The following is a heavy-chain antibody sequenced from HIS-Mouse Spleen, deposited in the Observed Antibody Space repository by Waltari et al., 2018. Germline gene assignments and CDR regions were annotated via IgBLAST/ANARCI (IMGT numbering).Heavy chain of an antibody. CDR1: GGSISSSSYY. CDR2: IYYSGTT. V-gene: IGHV4-39*07. J-gene: IGHJ2*01. CDR3: AREIPYSSSWYDWYFDL. D-gene: IGHD6-13*01. Sequence: QLQLQESGPGLVKPSETLSLTCTVSGGSISSSSYYWGWIRQPPGKGLEWIGGIYYSGTTYSNPSLKGRVTISVDTSKNQFSLKLSSVTAADTAVYYCAREIPYSSSWYDWYFDLWGRGTLVTVSS.